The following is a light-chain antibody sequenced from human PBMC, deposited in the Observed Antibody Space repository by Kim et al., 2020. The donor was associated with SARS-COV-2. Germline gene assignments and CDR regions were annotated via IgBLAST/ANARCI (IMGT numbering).Light chain of an antibody. J-gene: IGLJ2*01. Sequence: GQSSTISCTGTSGDVGRYNLVSWYQLQPGKAPKLMIYEVTKWPSGVSNRFSGSKSGNTASLTISGLQAEDEADYYCCSYAGSSTLIFGGGTQLTVL. CDR2: EVT. CDR1: SGDVGRYNL. CDR3: CSYAGSSTLI. V-gene: IGLV2-23*02.